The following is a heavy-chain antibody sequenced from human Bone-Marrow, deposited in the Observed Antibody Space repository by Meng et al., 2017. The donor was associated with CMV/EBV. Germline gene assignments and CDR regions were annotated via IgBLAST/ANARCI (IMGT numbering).Heavy chain of an antibody. J-gene: IGHJ4*02. D-gene: IGHD3-22*01. CDR2: IRYDGSNK. CDR3: SNWESYYYGSSGRSGY. Sequence: GESLKISCAASGFTFSSYGMHWVRQAPGKGLEWVAFIRYDGSNKYYADSVKGRFTISRDNSKNTLYLQMNSLRAEDTAVYYYSNWESYYYGSSGRSGYWGQGTLVTVSS. CDR1: GFTFSSYG. V-gene: IGHV3-30*02.